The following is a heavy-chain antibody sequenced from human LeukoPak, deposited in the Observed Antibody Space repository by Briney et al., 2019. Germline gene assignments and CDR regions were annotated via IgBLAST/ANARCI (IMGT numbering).Heavy chain of an antibody. CDR2: INPSGGST. CDR1: GYTFTSYY. V-gene: IGHV1-46*01. Sequence: ASVKVSCKASGYTFTSYYMHWVRQAPGQGLEWMGIINPSGGSTSYAQKFQGRVTMTRDTSTSTVYMELSSLRSEDTAVYYCARDLIGRYQLPRMGVWFDPWGQGTLVTVSS. D-gene: IGHD2-2*01. J-gene: IGHJ5*02. CDR3: ARDLIGRYQLPRMGVWFDP.